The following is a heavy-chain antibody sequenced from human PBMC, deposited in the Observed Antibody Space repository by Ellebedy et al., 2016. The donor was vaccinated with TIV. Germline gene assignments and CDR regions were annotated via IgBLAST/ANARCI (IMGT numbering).Heavy chain of an antibody. CDR1: GGSISSYY. J-gene: IGHJ3*02. CDR3: ARASGSGNTMIQGKRFAFDI. Sequence: SETLSLXXTVSGGSISSYYWSWIRQPPGKGLEWIGYIYYSGSTNYNPSLKSRVTISVDTSKNQFSLKLSSVTAADTAVYYCARASGSGNTMIQGKRFAFDIWGQGTMVTVSS. V-gene: IGHV4-59*12. CDR2: IYYSGST. D-gene: IGHD3-22*01.